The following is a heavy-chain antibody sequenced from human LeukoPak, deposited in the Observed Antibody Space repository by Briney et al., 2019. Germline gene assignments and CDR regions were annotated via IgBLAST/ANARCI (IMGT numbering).Heavy chain of an antibody. CDR1: GGTFNNYA. CDR3: ATAAAAARPGYYYYMDV. J-gene: IGHJ6*03. V-gene: IGHV1-69*05. D-gene: IGHD6-6*01. CDR2: IIPIFGTA. Sequence: ASVKVFCKASGGTFNNYAINWVRQAPGQGLEWMGRIIPIFGTADYAQKFQGRVTITTDESTSTAYMELSSLRSEDTAVYYCATAAAAARPGYYYYMDVWGKGTTVTVSS.